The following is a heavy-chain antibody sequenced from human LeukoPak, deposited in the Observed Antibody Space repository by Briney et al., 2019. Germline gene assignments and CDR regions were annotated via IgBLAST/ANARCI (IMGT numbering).Heavy chain of an antibody. V-gene: IGHV4-59*01. J-gene: IGHJ5*02. D-gene: IGHD3-10*01. CDR1: GGTISGFY. CDR3: ASVGCGSGSWGWFDP. CDR2: IYYSGTT. Sequence: PSETLSLTCTVSGGTISGFYWTWVRQSPGKGLEYIGYIYYSGTTDYNPTLKSRVSMSVDTSKNQFFLNLTSVTAADTAIYYCASVGCGSGSWGWFDPWGQGTLVTVSS.